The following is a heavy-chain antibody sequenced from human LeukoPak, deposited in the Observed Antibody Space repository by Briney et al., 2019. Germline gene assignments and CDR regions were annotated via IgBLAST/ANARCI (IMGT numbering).Heavy chain of an antibody. Sequence: SESLSLTCTVSGGSISTYYWNWIRQPPGKGLEWIGYIYHSGSTNYNPSLQSRVTISVDTSKNQFSLNLNSVTAADTAVYYCARGGAARLHFQNWGQGTLVTVSS. CDR2: IYHSGST. CDR3: ARGGAARLHFQN. CDR1: GGSISTYY. V-gene: IGHV4-59*01. D-gene: IGHD6-6*01. J-gene: IGHJ1*01.